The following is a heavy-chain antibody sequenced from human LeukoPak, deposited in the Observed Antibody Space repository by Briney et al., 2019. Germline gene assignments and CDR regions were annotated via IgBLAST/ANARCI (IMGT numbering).Heavy chain of an antibody. Sequence: PGGSLRLSCAASGFTFSSYWMSWVRQAPGKGLEWVAAISYDGSNKYYADSVKGRFTISRDNSKNTLYVQINSLRAEDTAVYYCARQQTYGIVRDTAFDIWGQGTKVTISS. V-gene: IGHV3-30-3*01. CDR1: GFTFSSYW. CDR2: ISYDGSNK. CDR3: ARQQTYGIVRDTAFDI. D-gene: IGHD2-21*01. J-gene: IGHJ3*02.